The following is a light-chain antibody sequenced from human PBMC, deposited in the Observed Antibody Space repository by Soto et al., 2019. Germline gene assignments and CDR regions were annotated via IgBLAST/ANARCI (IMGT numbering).Light chain of an antibody. Sequence: QSALTQPASVSGSPGQSITISCTGTSSDVGGYNYVSWYQQHPGKAPKLMIYEVSNRPSGVSNRFSGSKSGNTASLTISGLQAEDEAEYYCSSYTSSSTVVFGGGTKLPV. V-gene: IGLV2-14*01. CDR2: EVS. CDR3: SSYTSSSTVV. J-gene: IGLJ2*01. CDR1: SSDVGGYNY.